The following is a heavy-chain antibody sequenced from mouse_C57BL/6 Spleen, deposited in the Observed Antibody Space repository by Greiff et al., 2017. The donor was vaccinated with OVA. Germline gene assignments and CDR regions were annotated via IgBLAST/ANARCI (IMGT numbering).Heavy chain of an antibody. Sequence: QVQLQQPGTELVKPGASVKLSCKASGYTFTSYWMHWVKQRPGQGLEWIGNINPSNGGTNYTEKFQSKAPLPVDKSSSTAYMQLSSLTSDDSAVYYCAVDGYYRRFAYWGQGTLVTVSA. J-gene: IGHJ3*01. V-gene: IGHV1-53*01. CDR1: GYTFTSYW. CDR3: AVDGYYRRFAY. D-gene: IGHD2-3*01. CDR2: INPSNGGT.